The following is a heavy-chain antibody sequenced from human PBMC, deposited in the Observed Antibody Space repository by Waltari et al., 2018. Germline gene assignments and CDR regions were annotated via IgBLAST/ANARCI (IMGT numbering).Heavy chain of an antibody. J-gene: IGHJ5*02. CDR1: SYSISSGYF. CDR2: ISHSGST. V-gene: IGHV4-38-2*02. D-gene: IGHD3-10*01. Sequence: QVQLQESGPGLARPSETLSLTCDVSSYSISSGYFWGWIRQPPGKGLQWIGSISHSGSTYYNPSLKSRVTLSVDTSKNQFALKVTSVTAADTATYYCVRDLGGSGNSWFDAWGQGSLVIVSS. CDR3: VRDLGGSGNSWFDA.